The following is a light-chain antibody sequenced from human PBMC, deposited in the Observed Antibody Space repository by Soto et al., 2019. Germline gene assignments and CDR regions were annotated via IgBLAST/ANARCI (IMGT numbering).Light chain of an antibody. V-gene: IGKV3-20*01. Sequence: EIVLTQSPGTLSLSPGERATLSCRASQSVSSSYLAWYQQKPGQAPRLLIYGASSRATGIPDRFSGSGSGKDFTLTISRLEPEEFAVYYCHQYGSSPPRTFGQGTKVEIK. J-gene: IGKJ1*01. CDR2: GAS. CDR3: HQYGSSPPRT. CDR1: QSVSSSY.